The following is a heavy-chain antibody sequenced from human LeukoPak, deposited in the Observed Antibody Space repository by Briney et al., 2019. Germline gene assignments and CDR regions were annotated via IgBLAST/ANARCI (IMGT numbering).Heavy chain of an antibody. CDR3: AGGPFVGAAHTYFDP. Sequence: SETLSLTCTVSGASISGYSWSWIRQPAGKGLEWIGRFYNSGSTNYNPSLKSRVTMSLDTSKNHFSLKLNSVTAADTAVYYCAGGPFVGAAHTYFDPWGQGTLVTVSS. V-gene: IGHV4-4*07. CDR1: GASISGYS. CDR2: FYNSGST. D-gene: IGHD6-13*01. J-gene: IGHJ5*02.